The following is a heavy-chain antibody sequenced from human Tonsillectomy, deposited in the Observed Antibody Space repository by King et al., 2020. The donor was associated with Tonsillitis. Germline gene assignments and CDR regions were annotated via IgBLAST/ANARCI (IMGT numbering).Heavy chain of an antibody. V-gene: IGHV1-18*01. CDR3: AKTGGYTLNWFDP. D-gene: IGHD1-1*01. CDR2: ISAYNGNT. CDR1: GYTFTGYG. Sequence: QVQLVESGAEVKKPGASVTVSCKSSGYTFTGYGISWVRQAPGQGLEYMGWISAYNGNTNYAQKLQGRVTMTTDASTGTAYMELRSLRSDDTAVYYCAKTGGYTLNWFDPWGQGTLVTVSS. J-gene: IGHJ5*02.